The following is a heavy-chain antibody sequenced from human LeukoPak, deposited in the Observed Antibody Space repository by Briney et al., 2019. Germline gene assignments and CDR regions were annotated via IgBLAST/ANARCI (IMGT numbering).Heavy chain of an antibody. J-gene: IGHJ4*02. D-gene: IGHD2-15*01. V-gene: IGHV3-64*01. CDR3: ARQYCSGGSCHSSDY. Sequence: GGSLRLSCAASGFTFSTYVMHWVRQAPGKGLEYVSAITSNGGSSYYANSVKGRFTISRDNSKNTLYLQMGSLRAEDTAVYYCARQYCSGGSCHSSDYWGQGTLVSVSS. CDR2: ITSNGGSS. CDR1: GFTFSTYV.